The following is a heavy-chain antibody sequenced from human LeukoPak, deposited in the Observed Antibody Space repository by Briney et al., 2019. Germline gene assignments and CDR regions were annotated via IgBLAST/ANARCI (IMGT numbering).Heavy chain of an antibody. J-gene: IGHJ4*02. Sequence: SETLSLTCTVSGGSISSSYWSWIRQPPGKGLEWIGYIYYSGSTNYNPSLKSRVTISVDTSKNQFSLKLSSVTAADTAVYYCARDRSLSGSYSTFDYWGQGTLVTVSS. D-gene: IGHD1-26*01. CDR2: IYYSGST. CDR1: GGSISSSY. CDR3: ARDRSLSGSYSTFDY. V-gene: IGHV4-59*12.